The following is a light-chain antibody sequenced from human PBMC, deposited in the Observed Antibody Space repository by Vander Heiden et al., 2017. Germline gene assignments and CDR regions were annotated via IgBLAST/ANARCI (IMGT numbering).Light chain of an antibody. J-gene: IGKJ5*01. V-gene: IGKV2-28*01. CDR2: LGS. Sequence: DIVMTQSPLSLPVTPGEPASISCRFSQRLLHSNGYNYLDWYLQKPGQSPQLLIYLGSNRASGVPDRFSGSGSGTDFTLKISRVEAEDVGVYYCMQALQTPPAFGQGTRLEIK. CDR1: QRLLHSNGYNY. CDR3: MQALQTPPA.